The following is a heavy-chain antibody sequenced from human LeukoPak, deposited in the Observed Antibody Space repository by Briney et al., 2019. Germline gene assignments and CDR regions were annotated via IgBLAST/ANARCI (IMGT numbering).Heavy chain of an antibody. CDR1: GGSISSYY. CDR3: ARLFDP. Sequence: SETLSLTCTVSGGSISSYYWSWIRQPPGKGLEWIGYIYTSGSTNYIPSLKSRVTISVDTSKNQFSLKLSSVTAADTAVYYCARLFDPWGQGTLVTVSS. V-gene: IGHV4-4*09. CDR2: IYTSGST. J-gene: IGHJ5*02.